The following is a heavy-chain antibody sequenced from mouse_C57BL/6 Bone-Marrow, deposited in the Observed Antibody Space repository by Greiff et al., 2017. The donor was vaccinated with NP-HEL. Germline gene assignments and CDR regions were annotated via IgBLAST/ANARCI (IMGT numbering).Heavy chain of an antibody. CDR1: GYTFTSYW. V-gene: IGHV1-69*01. Sequence: VQLQQPGAELVMPGASVKLSCKASGYTFTSYWMHWVKQRPGQGLEWIGEIDPSDSYTNYNQKFKGKSTLTVDKSSSTAYMQLGSLTSEDSAVYYCAREILGFDYWGQGTTLTVSS. CDR2: IDPSDSYT. CDR3: AREILGFDY. D-gene: IGHD3-3*01. J-gene: IGHJ2*01.